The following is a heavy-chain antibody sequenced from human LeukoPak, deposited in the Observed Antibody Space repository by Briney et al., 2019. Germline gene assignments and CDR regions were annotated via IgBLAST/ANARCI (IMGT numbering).Heavy chain of an antibody. J-gene: IGHJ4*02. D-gene: IGHD3-10*01. CDR1: GYTFTGYY. CDR3: ARDSRAVRGVINY. Sequence: ASVKVSCKASGYTFTGYYMHWVRQAPGQGLEWMGWINPNSGGTNYAQKFQGRVTMTRDTSISTAYTELSRLRSDDTAVYYCARDSRAVRGVINYWGQGTLVTVSS. V-gene: IGHV1-2*02. CDR2: INPNSGGT.